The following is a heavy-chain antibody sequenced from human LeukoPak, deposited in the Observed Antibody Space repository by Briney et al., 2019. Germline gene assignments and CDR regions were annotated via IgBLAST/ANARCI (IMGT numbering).Heavy chain of an antibody. CDR2: ISGSGDTI. J-gene: IGHJ4*02. Sequence: GGSLRLSCAASGFTFRSYEMNWVHQAPGKGLEWVSYISGSGDTIYYADSVKGRFTISRDNSNNTLFLQMDSLRTEDTAHYFCARAMVRGVLPYWGQGTLVTVSS. CDR3: ARAMVRGVLPY. V-gene: IGHV3-48*03. CDR1: GFTFRSYE. D-gene: IGHD3-10*01.